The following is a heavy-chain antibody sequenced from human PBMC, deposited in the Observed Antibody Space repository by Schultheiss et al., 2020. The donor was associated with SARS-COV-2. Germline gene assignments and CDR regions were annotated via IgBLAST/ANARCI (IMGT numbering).Heavy chain of an antibody. CDR3: ARGEILSFETLYSLVY. V-gene: IGHV4-59*01. CDR1: GGSITSYH. CDR2: IHFLGRI. Sequence: SETLFLTCTVSGGSITSYHWSWIRQTPGKGLEWIGYIHFLGRIAYNPSFKGRVTIPGDMSKSQFSLNLNSVTAADTAVYYCARGEILSFETLYSLVYWGQGTLVTVSS. J-gene: IGHJ4*02. D-gene: IGHD3-10*01.